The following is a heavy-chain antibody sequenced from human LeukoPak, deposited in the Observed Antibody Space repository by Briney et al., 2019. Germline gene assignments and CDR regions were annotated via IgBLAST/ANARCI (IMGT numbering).Heavy chain of an antibody. J-gene: IGHJ5*02. V-gene: IGHV1-69*05. Sequence: SVKVSCKASGGTFSSYAISWVRQAPGQGLEWMGGIIPIFGTANYAQKLQGRVTMTTDTSTSTAYMELRSLRSDDTAVYYCARSGPQYGDPREVRFDPWGQGTLVTVSS. CDR2: IIPIFGTA. CDR3: ARSGPQYGDPREVRFDP. D-gene: IGHD4-17*01. CDR1: GGTFSSYA.